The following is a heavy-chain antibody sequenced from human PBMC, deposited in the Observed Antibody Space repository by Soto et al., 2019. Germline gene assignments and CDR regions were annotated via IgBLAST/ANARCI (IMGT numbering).Heavy chain of an antibody. CDR1: GVSITSHY. D-gene: IGHD3-16*01. V-gene: IGHV4-59*11. Sequence: QVQLQESGPGLVKPSETLSLTCTVSGVSITSHYWTGIRRPPGTGLEWIGNIHYSGSTNYSPSLKGRVIISVETSENQSSLKLSSVTTADTAVYYCTVGGAVHPFDSWGQGTLVTVSS. CDR2: IHYSGST. J-gene: IGHJ4*02. CDR3: TVGGAVHPFDS.